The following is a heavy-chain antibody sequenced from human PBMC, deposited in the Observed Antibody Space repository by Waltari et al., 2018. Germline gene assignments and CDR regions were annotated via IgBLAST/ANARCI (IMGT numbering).Heavy chain of an antibody. CDR3: ARDLWGEYYYYYGMDV. J-gene: IGHJ6*02. D-gene: IGHD2-21*01. CDR2: INTNTGNP. CDR1: GYTFTSYA. Sequence: QVQLVQSGSELKKPGASVKVSCKASGYTFTSYAMNWVRQPPGQGLEWMGWINTNTGNPTYAQGCTGRFVFSLDTSVSTAYLQISSLKAEDTAVYYCARDLWGEYYYYYGMDVWGQGTTVTVSS. V-gene: IGHV7-4-1*02.